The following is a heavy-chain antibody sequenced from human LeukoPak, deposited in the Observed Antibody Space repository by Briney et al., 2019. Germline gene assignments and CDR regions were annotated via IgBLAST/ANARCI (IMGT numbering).Heavy chain of an antibody. D-gene: IGHD5-12*01. CDR2: ISSSSSYI. Sequence: PGGSLRLSRAASGFTFSSYSMNWVRQAPGKGLEWVSSISSSSSYIYYADSVKGRFTISRDNSKNTLYLQMNSLRAGDTAVYYCARRDGYNTMSNWGQGTLVTVSS. CDR3: ARRDGYNTMSN. V-gene: IGHV3-21*01. J-gene: IGHJ4*02. CDR1: GFTFSSYS.